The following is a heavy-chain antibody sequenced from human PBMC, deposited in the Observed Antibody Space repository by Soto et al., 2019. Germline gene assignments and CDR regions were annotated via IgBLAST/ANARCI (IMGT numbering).Heavy chain of an antibody. V-gene: IGHV3-30*18. D-gene: IGHD3-9*01. J-gene: IGHJ4*02. CDR2: ISYDGSNK. Sequence: QVQLVGSGGGVVQPGRSLRLSCAASGFTFSSYGMRWVRQAPGKGLEWVADISYDGSNKYYSDSVKGRFTISRDNSKNTLYLQMNSLRAEDTAVYYCAKDLSGLRYFAWLFLDYWGQGTLVTVSS. CDR3: AKDLSGLRYFAWLFLDY. CDR1: GFTFSSYG.